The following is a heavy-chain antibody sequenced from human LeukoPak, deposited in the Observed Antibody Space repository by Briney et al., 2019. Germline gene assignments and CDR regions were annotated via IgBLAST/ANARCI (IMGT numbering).Heavy chain of an antibody. CDR1: GFSFSDFF. V-gene: IGHV3-72*01. CDR3: TRENYWNLDY. CDR2: SRNKENNYAA. D-gene: IGHD1-1*01. J-gene: IGHJ4*02. Sequence: HPGGSLRISCAVSGFSFSDFFMDWVRQAPGKGLERIGRSRNKENNYAAEYAASVKGRFTISRDDSKDSLYLQLSSLKTEDTAVSYCTRENYWNLDYWGQGTLVTVSS.